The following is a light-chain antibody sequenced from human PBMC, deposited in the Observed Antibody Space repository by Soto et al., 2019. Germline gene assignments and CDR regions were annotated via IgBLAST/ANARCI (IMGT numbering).Light chain of an antibody. Sequence: EIVMTQSPATLSVSPGERATLSCRASQSVSNNLAWYQHKPGQAPRLLIYDASTRATGIPARFSGSGSGTEFTLTISSLQSEDFALYYCQQSYNWPTWTFGQGTKV. V-gene: IGKV3-15*01. CDR1: QSVSNN. CDR3: QQSYNWPTWT. J-gene: IGKJ1*01. CDR2: DAS.